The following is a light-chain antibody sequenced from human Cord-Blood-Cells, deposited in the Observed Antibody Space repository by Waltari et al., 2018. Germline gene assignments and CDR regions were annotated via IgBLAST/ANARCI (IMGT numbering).Light chain of an antibody. CDR1: SSDVGSDNL. Sequence: QSALTQPASVSGSPGQSITISCTGTSSDVGSDNLVSWYQQHPGKAPKRMIYEGSNRASGVSNPFSGSKSGDTASLTIAGLQAEDDDDYYCCSDAGSSVFGGGTKLTVL. J-gene: IGLJ2*01. V-gene: IGLV2-23*01. CDR2: EGS. CDR3: CSDAGSSV.